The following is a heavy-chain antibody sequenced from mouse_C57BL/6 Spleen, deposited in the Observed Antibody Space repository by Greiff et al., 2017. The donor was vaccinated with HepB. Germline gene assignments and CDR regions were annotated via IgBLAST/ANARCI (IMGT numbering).Heavy chain of an antibody. Sequence: VKLVESGPGLVAPSQSLSITCTVSGFSLTSYGVDWVRQSPGKGLEWLGVIWGVGSTNYNSALKSRLSISKDNSKSQVFLKMNSLQTDDTAMYYCASEAYYSNRFAYWGQGTLVTVSA. CDR2: IWGVGST. D-gene: IGHD2-5*01. CDR1: GFSLTSYG. V-gene: IGHV2-6*01. CDR3: ASEAYYSNRFAY. J-gene: IGHJ3*01.